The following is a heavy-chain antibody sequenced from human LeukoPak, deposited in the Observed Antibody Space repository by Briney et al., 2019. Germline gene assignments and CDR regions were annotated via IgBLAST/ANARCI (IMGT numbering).Heavy chain of an antibody. D-gene: IGHD6-13*01. J-gene: IGHJ4*02. Sequence: ISGRSSFIYYADSVKGRFTISRDNAKNSLYLQMNSLRSEDTAVYYCATDLIDRAAGSDYWGQGTLVTVSS. V-gene: IGHV3-21*04. CDR3: ATDLIDRAAGSDY. CDR2: ISGRSSFI.